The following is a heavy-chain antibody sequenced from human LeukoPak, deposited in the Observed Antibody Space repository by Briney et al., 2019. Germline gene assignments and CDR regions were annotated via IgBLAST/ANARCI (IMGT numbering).Heavy chain of an antibody. D-gene: IGHD5-18*01. CDR2: ISNDITTT. J-gene: IGHJ4*02. Sequence: GGSLRLSCVVSGFPFTNNPMNWVRQAPGKGLEWVSYISNDITTTYYAESVKGRFTISRDNASNSLYLQMNSLRVEDTAVYYCARDGGKSYEIDYWGQGTLVTVSS. CDR3: ARDGGKSYEIDY. V-gene: IGHV3-48*01. CDR1: GFPFTNNP.